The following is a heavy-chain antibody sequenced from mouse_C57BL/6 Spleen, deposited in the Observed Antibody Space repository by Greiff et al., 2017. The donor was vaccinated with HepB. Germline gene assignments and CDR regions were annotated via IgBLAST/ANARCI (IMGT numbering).Heavy chain of an antibody. Sequence: QVQLQQPGAELVKPGASVKLSCKASGYTFTSYWMHWVKQRPGQGLEWIGMIHPNSGSTNYNEKFKSKATLTVDKSSSTAYMQLSSLTSEDSAVYYCARNYYGSSSFDYWVQGTTLTVSS. CDR2: IHPNSGST. CDR1: GYTFTSYW. V-gene: IGHV1-64*01. D-gene: IGHD1-1*01. CDR3: ARNYYGSSSFDY. J-gene: IGHJ2*01.